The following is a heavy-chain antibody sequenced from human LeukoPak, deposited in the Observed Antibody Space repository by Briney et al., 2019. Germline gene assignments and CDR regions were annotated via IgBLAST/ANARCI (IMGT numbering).Heavy chain of an antibody. Sequence: TGGSLRLSCAASGFTFSSYSMNWVRQAPGKGLEWVSSISSSSSYIYYADSVKGRFTISRDNAKHSLYLQMNSLRAEDTAVYYCARDMAYYYDSSGYYSRWFDPWGQGTLVTVSS. CDR3: ARDMAYYYDSSGYYSRWFDP. CDR2: ISSSSSYI. V-gene: IGHV3-21*01. D-gene: IGHD3-22*01. J-gene: IGHJ5*02. CDR1: GFTFSSYS.